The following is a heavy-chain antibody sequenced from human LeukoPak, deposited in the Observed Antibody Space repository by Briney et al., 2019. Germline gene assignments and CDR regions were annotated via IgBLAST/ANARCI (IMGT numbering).Heavy chain of an antibody. Sequence: GGSLRLSCAASGFTFSNYWMSWVRQAPGKGLEWMANIKQDGSEKYYVDSVKGRFTISRDNAKNSLYLQMNSLRAEDTAVYYCARQRYGGEDSWGQGTLVTVSS. J-gene: IGHJ4*02. D-gene: IGHD3-16*01. CDR1: GFTFSNYW. V-gene: IGHV3-7*01. CDR3: ARQRYGGEDS. CDR2: IKQDGSEK.